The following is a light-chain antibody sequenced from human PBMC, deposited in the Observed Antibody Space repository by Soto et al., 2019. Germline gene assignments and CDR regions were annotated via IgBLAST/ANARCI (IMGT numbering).Light chain of an antibody. Sequence: EIVMTQSPATLTLSPGERATLSCRASQSVSNNYLAWYQQKPGQAPRLLIYGASNRATGIPDRFSGSGSGTDFTLTISSLEPEDFAVYYCQERTGWPPWTFGQGTKVDIK. CDR1: QSVSNNY. J-gene: IGKJ1*01. CDR3: QERTGWPPWT. V-gene: IGKV3D-20*02. CDR2: GAS.